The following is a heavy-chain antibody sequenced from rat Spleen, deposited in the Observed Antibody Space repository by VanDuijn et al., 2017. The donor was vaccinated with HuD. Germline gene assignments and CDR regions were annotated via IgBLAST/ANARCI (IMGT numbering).Heavy chain of an antibody. CDR2: ISTSGGTT. D-gene: IGHD1-4*01. V-gene: IGHV5-25*01. CDR3: ARKGNYPGPRNWFAY. Sequence: EVQLVESGGGLVQPGRSLKLSCAASGFTFSNYDMAWVRQAPTKGLEWVASISTSGGTTYYRDSVKGRFTVSRYKAKSTPYLQMDSLRSKDTATYYCARKGNYPGPRNWFAYWGQGTLVTVSS. J-gene: IGHJ3*01. CDR1: GFTFSNYD.